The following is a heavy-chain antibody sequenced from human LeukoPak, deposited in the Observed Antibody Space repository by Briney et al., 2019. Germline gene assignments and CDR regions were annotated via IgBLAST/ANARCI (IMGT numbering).Heavy chain of an antibody. CDR2: INSDGSNT. Sequence: GGSLRLSCAASGFTFSSYWVHWVRQAPGRGLVWVSRINSDGSNTSYADSVRGRFTISRDNAKSTLYLEMNSLRAEDTAVYYCVRGAPYYMDVWGKGTTVTVSS. J-gene: IGHJ6*03. CDR3: VRGAPYYMDV. V-gene: IGHV3-74*01. CDR1: GFTFSSYW. D-gene: IGHD2-21*01.